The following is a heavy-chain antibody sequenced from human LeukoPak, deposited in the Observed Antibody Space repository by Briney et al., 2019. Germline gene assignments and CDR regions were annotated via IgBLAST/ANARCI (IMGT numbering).Heavy chain of an antibody. V-gene: IGHV4-59*12. CDR3: ARARITMIVVVNELGY. CDR1: GGSISSYY. Sequence: SETLSLTCTVSGGSISSYYWSWIRQPPGKGLEWIGYIYYSGSTNYNPSLKSRVTMSVDTSKNQFSLKLSSVTAADTAVYYCARARITMIVVVNELGYWGQGTLVTVSS. D-gene: IGHD3-22*01. CDR2: IYYSGST. J-gene: IGHJ4*02.